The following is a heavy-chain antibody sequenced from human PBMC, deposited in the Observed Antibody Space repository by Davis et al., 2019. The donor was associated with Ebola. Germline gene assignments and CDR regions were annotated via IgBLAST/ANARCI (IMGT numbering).Heavy chain of an antibody. Sequence: ASVKVSCKASGYTFTSYAMHWVRQAPGQRLEWMGWINAGNGNTKYSQKFQGRVTITRDTSASTAYMELSSLRSEDTAVYYCAVGYGGYSPFDYWGQGTLVTVSS. CDR2: INAGNGNT. CDR3: AVGYGGYSPFDY. J-gene: IGHJ4*02. V-gene: IGHV1-3*01. D-gene: IGHD5-12*01. CDR1: GYTFTSYA.